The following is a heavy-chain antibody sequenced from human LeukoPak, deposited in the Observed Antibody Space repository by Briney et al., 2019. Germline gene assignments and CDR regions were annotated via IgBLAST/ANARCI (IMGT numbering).Heavy chain of an antibody. CDR2: ISGSGDRT. CDR1: GFTFSSSA. Sequence: GGSLRLSCAASGFTFSSSAMSWVRQAPGKGLEWVSTISGSGDRTYYADSVKGRSTISRDNSKNTLFLHMNSPRAEDTAVYSCAKGYYGSGSYGWFDYWGQGTLVTVSS. CDR3: AKGYYGSGSYGWFDY. V-gene: IGHV3-23*01. J-gene: IGHJ4*02. D-gene: IGHD3-10*01.